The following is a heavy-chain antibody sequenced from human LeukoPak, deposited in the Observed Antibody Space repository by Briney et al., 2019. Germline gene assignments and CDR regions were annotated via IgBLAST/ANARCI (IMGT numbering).Heavy chain of an antibody. CDR1: GYSFTSYW. J-gene: IGHJ4*02. D-gene: IGHD5-18*01. Sequence: GESLKISCKGSGYSFTSYWIGWVRQMPGKGLEWMGIIYPGDSDTRYSPSFQGQVTISADKSISTAYLQWSSLKASDTAMYYCARGGGTAMVNYYFDYWGQGTLVTVSS. CDR3: ARGGGTAMVNYYFDY. V-gene: IGHV5-51*01. CDR2: IYPGDSDT.